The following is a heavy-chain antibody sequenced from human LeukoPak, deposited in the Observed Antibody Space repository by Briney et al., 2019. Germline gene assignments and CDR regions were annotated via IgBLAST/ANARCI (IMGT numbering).Heavy chain of an antibody. D-gene: IGHD4-11*01. CDR2: IYYGGST. CDR3: ARQGRNTYRFDT. Sequence: SETLSLTCTVSGGSISNSSYYWGWIRQPPGKGLEWIGSIYYGGSTYYNPSLKSRVTMSVDTSKNQFSLKLSSVTAADTAVYYCARQGRNTYRFDTWGQGTLVTVSS. CDR1: GGSISNSSYY. V-gene: IGHV4-39*01. J-gene: IGHJ5*02.